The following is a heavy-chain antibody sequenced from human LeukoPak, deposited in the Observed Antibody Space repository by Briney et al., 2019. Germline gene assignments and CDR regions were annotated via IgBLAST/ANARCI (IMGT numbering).Heavy chain of an antibody. Sequence: KPSETLSLTCTVSGGSISSSSYYWGWIRQPPGKGLKWIGSIYYSGSTYYNPSLKSRVTISVDTSKNQFSLKLSSVTAADTAVYYCAREKALNIAVASAFDIWGQGTMVTVSS. CDR3: AREKALNIAVASAFDI. V-gene: IGHV4-39*02. CDR2: IYYSGST. D-gene: IGHD6-19*01. J-gene: IGHJ3*02. CDR1: GGSISSSSYY.